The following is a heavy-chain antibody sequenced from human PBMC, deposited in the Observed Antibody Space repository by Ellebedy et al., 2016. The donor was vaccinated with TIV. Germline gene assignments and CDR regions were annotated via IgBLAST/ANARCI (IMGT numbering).Heavy chain of an antibody. CDR3: ARRGSYGDYAVQVNSWFDR. CDR1: GFSFRSYW. CDR2: IYQDGSVQ. J-gene: IGHJ5*02. Sequence: GESLKISCAATGFSFRSYWMSWVRQAPGKGLEWVANIYQDGSVQYYLDSLKGRFTIPRDNAINSLFLQMNSLRAGDTAVYYCARRGSYGDYAVQVNSWFDRWGRGTLVTVSS. V-gene: IGHV3-7*01. D-gene: IGHD4-17*01.